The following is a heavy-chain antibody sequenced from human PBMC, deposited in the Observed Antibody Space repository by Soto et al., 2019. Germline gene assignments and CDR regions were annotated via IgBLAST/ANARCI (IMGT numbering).Heavy chain of an antibody. J-gene: IGHJ6*02. CDR2: ISYDGSNK. D-gene: IGHD2-2*02. CDR3: AKGDIVVVPAAIGTYYYYGMDV. CDR1: GFTFSSYG. Sequence: EGSLRLSCAASGFTFSSYGMHWVRQAPGKGLEWVAVISYDGSNKYYADSVKGRFTISRDNSKNTLYLQMNSLRAEDTAVYYCAKGDIVVVPAAIGTYYYYGMDVWGQGTTVTVSS. V-gene: IGHV3-30*18.